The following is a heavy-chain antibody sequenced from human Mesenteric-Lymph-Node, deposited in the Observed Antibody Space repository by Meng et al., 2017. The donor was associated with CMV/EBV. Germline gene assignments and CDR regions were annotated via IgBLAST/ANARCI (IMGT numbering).Heavy chain of an antibody. Sequence: ASGYTFTSYYMHWVRQAPGHGLEWMKIINPRGGSTRYAQKFQGRVTMTRDTSTSTVYMELSSLRSDDTAVYYCARDLWKTVEGYFDYWGQGTLVTVSS. CDR2: INPRGGST. CDR3: ARDLWKTVEGYFDY. V-gene: IGHV1-46*01. CDR1: GYTFTSYY. D-gene: IGHD3-3*01. J-gene: IGHJ4*02.